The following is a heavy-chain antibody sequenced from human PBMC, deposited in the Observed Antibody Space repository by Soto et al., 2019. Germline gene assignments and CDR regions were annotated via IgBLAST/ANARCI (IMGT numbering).Heavy chain of an antibody. Sequence: ASVKVSCKASRYTFTSHGLTWVRQAPGQGLEWMGWIIIYNGNTHYAQKFQGRVTITADESTSRAYMELSSLRSEDTAVYYCAPQWHQEYSWGQGTLVTVSS. CDR2: IIIYNGNT. CDR1: RYTFTSHG. CDR3: APQWHQEYS. D-gene: IGHD5-12*01. V-gene: IGHV1-18*04. J-gene: IGHJ4*02.